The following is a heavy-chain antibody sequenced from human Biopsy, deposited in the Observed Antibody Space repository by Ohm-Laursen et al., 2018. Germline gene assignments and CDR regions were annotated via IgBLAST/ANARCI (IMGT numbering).Heavy chain of an antibody. D-gene: IGHD1-26*01. V-gene: IGHV4-59*08. Sequence: SETLSLTCTVSGGSISSYYWSWIRQPPGKGLEWIGYIYYTGSTNYNPSLKSRVTISVDTSMNHLSLRLTIVTAADTAVYYCARHAPSYSGSYWRYFDLWGRGTLVTVSS. J-gene: IGHJ2*01. CDR2: IYYTGST. CDR1: GGSISSYY. CDR3: ARHAPSYSGSYWRYFDL.